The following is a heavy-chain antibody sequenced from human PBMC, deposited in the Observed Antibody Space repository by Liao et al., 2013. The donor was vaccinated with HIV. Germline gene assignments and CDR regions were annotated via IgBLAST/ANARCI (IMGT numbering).Heavy chain of an antibody. Sequence: QVQLQESGPGLVKPSQTLSLTCIVSGGSIISGRYYWSWIRQPAGKGLEWIGRIHSTGFTSYNPSFESRITMSVDSSKNQLSLKLTSVTAADTAVYYCARVVSGYLHERHFDYWGQGTLVTVSS. J-gene: IGHJ4*02. CDR1: GGSIISGRYY. CDR3: ARVVSGYLHERHFDY. D-gene: IGHD6-25*01. V-gene: IGHV4-61*02. CDR2: IHSTGFT.